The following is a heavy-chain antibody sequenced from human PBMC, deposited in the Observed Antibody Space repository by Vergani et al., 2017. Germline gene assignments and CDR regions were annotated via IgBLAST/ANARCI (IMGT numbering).Heavy chain of an antibody. V-gene: IGHV4-34*01. Sequence: QVQLQQWGAGLLKPSETLSLTCAVYGGSFSRYYWSWIRQPPGKGLEWIGEINHSGSTNYNPSLKSRVTISVDTSKNQFSLKLSSVTAADTAVYYCAREMATGYYFDYWGQGTLVTVSS. J-gene: IGHJ4*02. D-gene: IGHD5-24*01. CDR3: AREMATGYYFDY. CDR1: GGSFSRYY. CDR2: INHSGST.